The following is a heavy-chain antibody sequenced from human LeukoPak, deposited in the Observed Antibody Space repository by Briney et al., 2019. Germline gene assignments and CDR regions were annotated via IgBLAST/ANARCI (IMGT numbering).Heavy chain of an antibody. CDR1: GFTLGTDW. D-gene: IGHD1-26*01. J-gene: IGHJ4*02. CDR3: GGGGYLLDY. CDR2: INSDGSST. V-gene: IGHV3-74*01. Sequence: GGSLRLSCAASGFTLGTDWMNWVRQAPGKGLVWVSRINSDGSSTSYADSVKGRFTISRDNAKNTLYLQMNSLRADDTAVYYCGGGGYLLDYWGQGTLVTVPS.